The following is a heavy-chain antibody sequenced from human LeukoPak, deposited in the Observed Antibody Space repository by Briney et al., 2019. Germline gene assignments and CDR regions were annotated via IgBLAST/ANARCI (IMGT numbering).Heavy chain of an antibody. CDR2: ISGNGGST. CDR3: AKAGRSEGFNFFDF. CDR1: GFTFDKFD. D-gene: IGHD5-24*01. Sequence: GGSLRLSCAASGFTFDKFDMHWVRQAPGKGLEWLSLISGNGGSTYYADSVKGRFTTSRDNSKNSLYLQMNSLRTEDTALYYCAKAGRSEGFNFFDFWGQGTLVTVSS. V-gene: IGHV3-43*02. J-gene: IGHJ4*02.